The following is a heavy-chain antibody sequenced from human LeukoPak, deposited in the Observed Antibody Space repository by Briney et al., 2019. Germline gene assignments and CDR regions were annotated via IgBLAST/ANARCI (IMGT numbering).Heavy chain of an antibody. V-gene: IGHV3-33*07. CDR2: IWHDGSAE. CDR1: GFIFRNYG. Sequence: GGSLRLSCAASGFIFRNYGMYWVRQAPGKGLEWVAVIWHDGSAEFYADSVKGRFSISRDGSKNTVYLQMNSLRVEDTALYYCARDSRGGWSGYFDLWGQGIVVTVSS. CDR3: ARDSRGGWSGYFDL. J-gene: IGHJ4*02. D-gene: IGHD6-19*01.